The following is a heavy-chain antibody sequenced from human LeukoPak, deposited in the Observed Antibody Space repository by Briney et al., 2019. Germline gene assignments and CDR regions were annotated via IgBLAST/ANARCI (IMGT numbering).Heavy chain of an antibody. V-gene: IGHV3-23*01. CDR1: GFPFSSHA. CDR3: ARIGDQDDWEVPFDY. CDR2: ISNGKT. Sequence: GGSLRLSCAAPGFPFSSHAMSWVRQPPGKGLEWVAAISNGKTYYTDSVRGRFASSRDNSKNTVYLRMTSLRGEDTAVYYCARIGDQDDWEVPFDYWGQGTLVAVSS. J-gene: IGHJ4*02. D-gene: IGHD3-9*01.